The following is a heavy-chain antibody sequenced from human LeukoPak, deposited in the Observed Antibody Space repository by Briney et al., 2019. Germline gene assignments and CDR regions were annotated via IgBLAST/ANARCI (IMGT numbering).Heavy chain of an antibody. V-gene: IGHV1-69-2*01. J-gene: IGHJ3*02. Sequence: ASVKVSCKVSGYTFTDYYMHWVQQAPGKGLEWMELVDPEDGETIYAEKFQGRVTITADTSTDTAYMELSSLRSEDTAVYYCATVGATTAYAFDIWGQGTMVTVSS. CDR3: ATVGATTAYAFDI. D-gene: IGHD1-26*01. CDR1: GYTFTDYY. CDR2: VDPEDGET.